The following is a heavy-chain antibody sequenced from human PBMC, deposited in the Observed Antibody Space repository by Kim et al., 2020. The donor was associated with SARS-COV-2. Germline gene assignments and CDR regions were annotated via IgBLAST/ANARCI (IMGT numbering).Heavy chain of an antibody. Sequence: GGSLRLSCAASGFTFSSYAISWVRQAPGKGLEWVSTISGRGGSTIYADSVKGRFTISRDESKNTLYLQMNSLRAEDTAVYYCAYLLTGTPGYWGQGTLVTVSS. D-gene: IGHD1-7*01. CDR3: AYLLTGTPGY. J-gene: IGHJ4*02. V-gene: IGHV3-23*01. CDR1: GFTFSSYA. CDR2: ISGRGGST.